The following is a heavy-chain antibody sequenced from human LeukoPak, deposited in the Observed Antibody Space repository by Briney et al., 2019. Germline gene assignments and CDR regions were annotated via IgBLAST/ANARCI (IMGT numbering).Heavy chain of an antibody. CDR1: GYTFTSYG. Sequence: ASVKVSCKASGYTFTSYGISWVRQAPGQGLEWMGWISAYNGNTNYAQKLQGRVTMTTDTSTSTAYMELRSLRSDDTAVYYCARDLQGVVRYYYYYMDVWGKGTTVTVSS. V-gene: IGHV1-18*01. CDR3: ARDLQGVVRYYYYYMDV. D-gene: IGHD3-3*01. CDR2: ISAYNGNT. J-gene: IGHJ6*03.